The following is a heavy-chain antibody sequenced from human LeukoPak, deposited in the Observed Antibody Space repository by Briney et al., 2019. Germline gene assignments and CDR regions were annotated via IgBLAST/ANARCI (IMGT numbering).Heavy chain of an antibody. CDR2: IYYSGST. CDR3: AREAHDILTGDYYYYGMDV. D-gene: IGHD3-9*01. CDR1: GGSISSYY. V-gene: IGHV4-59*01. J-gene: IGHJ6*02. Sequence: SETLSLTCTVSGGSISSYYWSWIRQPPGKGLEWIGYIYYSGSTNYNPSLKSRVTISVDTSKNQFSLKLSSVTAADTAVYYCAREAHDILTGDYYYYGMDVWGQGTTVTVSS.